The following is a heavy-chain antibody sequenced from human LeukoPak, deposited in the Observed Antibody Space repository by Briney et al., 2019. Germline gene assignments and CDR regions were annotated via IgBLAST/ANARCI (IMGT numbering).Heavy chain of an antibody. Sequence: ASVKVSCKASGYTFTSYGISWVRQAPGQGLEWMGWINPNSGGTNYAQKFQGRVTMTRDTSISTAYMELSRLRSDDTAVYYCARDKADTNDYWGQGTLVTVSS. J-gene: IGHJ4*02. CDR2: INPNSGGT. CDR1: GYTFTSYG. V-gene: IGHV1-2*02. CDR3: ARDKADTNDY.